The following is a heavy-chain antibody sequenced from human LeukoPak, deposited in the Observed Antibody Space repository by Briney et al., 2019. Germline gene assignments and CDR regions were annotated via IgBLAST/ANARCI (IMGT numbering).Heavy chain of an antibody. J-gene: IGHJ4*02. CDR1: GFTFSSYG. CDR2: IKQDGSEK. V-gene: IGHV3-7*03. Sequence: GRSLRLSCAASGFTFSSYGMHWVRQAPGKGLEWVANIKQDGSEKDYVDSVKGRFTISRDNAKNSLYLQMNSLRAEDTAVYYCARTRDLRYYFDYWGQGTLVTVSS. D-gene: IGHD3-3*01. CDR3: ARTRDLRYYFDY.